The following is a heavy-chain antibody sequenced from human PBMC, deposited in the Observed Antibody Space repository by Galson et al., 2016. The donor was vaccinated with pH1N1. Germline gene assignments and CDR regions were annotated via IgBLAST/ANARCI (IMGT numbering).Heavy chain of an antibody. V-gene: IGHV2-70*11. D-gene: IGHD7-27*01. J-gene: IGHJ4*02. CDR1: GFSLSTSGMC. CDR3: ARMATGDNFDY. Sequence: PALVTPTQTLTLTCTFSGFSLSTSGMCVSWIRQPPGKALEWLARIDWDDAKYYSTSLKTRLTISKDTSKNQVVLTMTNMEPVDTGTHYCARMATGDNFDYWGQGTLVTVSS. CDR2: IDWDDAK.